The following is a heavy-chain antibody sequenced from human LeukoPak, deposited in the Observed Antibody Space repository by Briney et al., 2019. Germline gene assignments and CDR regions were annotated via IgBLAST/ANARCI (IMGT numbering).Heavy chain of an antibody. Sequence: PSETLSLTCAVYGGSFSGYYWSWIRQPPGKGLEWIGEINHSGSTNYNPSLKSRVTISVDTSKNQFSLKLSSVTAADTAVYYCARGPVLGPFDHWGQGTLVTVSS. V-gene: IGHV4-34*01. CDR1: GGSFSGYY. J-gene: IGHJ4*02. CDR2: INHSGST. D-gene: IGHD3-16*01. CDR3: ARGPVLGPFDH.